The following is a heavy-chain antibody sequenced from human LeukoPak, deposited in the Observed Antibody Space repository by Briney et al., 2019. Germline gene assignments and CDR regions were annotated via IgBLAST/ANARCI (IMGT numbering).Heavy chain of an antibody. CDR1: GESFSGYY. D-gene: IGHD5-18*01. CDR3: ARGRGYSYGYGRIDY. V-gene: IGHV4-34*01. CDR2: INHSGST. Sequence: SETLSLTCAVYGESFSGYYWSWIRQPPGKGREWIGEINHSGSTNYNLSLKSRVTISVETSKNQFSLKLRSVTAADTAVYCCARGRGYSYGYGRIDYWGQGTLVTVSS. J-gene: IGHJ4*02.